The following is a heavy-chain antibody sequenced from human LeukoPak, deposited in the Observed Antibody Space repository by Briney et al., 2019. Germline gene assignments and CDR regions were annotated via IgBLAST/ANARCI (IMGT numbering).Heavy chain of an antibody. CDR3: AREGIQVLRFLETYYYMDV. V-gene: IGHV1-69*06. CDR2: IIPIFGTA. J-gene: IGHJ6*03. Sequence: ASVKVSCKASGGTFSSYAISWVRQAPGQGLEWMGGIIPIFGTANYAQKFQGRVTITADKATSTAYMELSSLRSEDTAVYYCAREGIQVLRFLETYYYMDVWGKGTTVTISS. D-gene: IGHD3-3*01. CDR1: GGTFSSYA.